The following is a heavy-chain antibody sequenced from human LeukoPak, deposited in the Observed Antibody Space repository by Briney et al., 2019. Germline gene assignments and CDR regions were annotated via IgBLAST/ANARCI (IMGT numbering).Heavy chain of an antibody. CDR2: IYSSGST. D-gene: IGHD2-2*01. CDR3: ARGQYHLLYWYFDL. Sequence: SETLSLACTVSGGSISSYYWSWIRQPAGKGLEWIGRIYSSGSTNYNPSLKSRVTMSVDTSKNQFSLKLSSVTAADTAVYYCARGQYHLLYWYFDLWGRGTLVTVSS. CDR1: GGSISSYY. J-gene: IGHJ2*01. V-gene: IGHV4-4*07.